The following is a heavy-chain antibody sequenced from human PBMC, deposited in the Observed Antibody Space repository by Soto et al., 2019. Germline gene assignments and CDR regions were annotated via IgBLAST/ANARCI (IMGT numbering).Heavy chain of an antibody. CDR2: ISGSGGAT. Sequence: PXGSLRLSCAASGFTFRTYAMSGARQAPGKGLEWVSSISGSGGATYYADSVKGRFTISRDNSKNTLYLQMNSLKAEDTAVYYCAKIEGRLRLGELSLYQEWGQGTLVTVSS. CDR3: AKIEGRLRLGELSLYQE. D-gene: IGHD3-16*02. CDR1: GFTFRTYA. V-gene: IGHV3-23*01. J-gene: IGHJ4*02.